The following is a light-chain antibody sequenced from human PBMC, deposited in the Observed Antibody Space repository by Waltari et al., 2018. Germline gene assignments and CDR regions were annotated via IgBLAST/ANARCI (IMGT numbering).Light chain of an antibody. CDR2: GAS. Sequence: ESVLTQSPGSLSLSPGERATLSCRASQSVSSSYLAWYQQKLGQAPRLLIYGASNRATGIPDRFSGSGSGTDFTLTISRLEPEDFAVYYCQQYVSSLCTFGQGTKVEIK. CDR3: QQYVSSLCT. CDR1: QSVSSSY. V-gene: IGKV3-20*01. J-gene: IGKJ1*01.